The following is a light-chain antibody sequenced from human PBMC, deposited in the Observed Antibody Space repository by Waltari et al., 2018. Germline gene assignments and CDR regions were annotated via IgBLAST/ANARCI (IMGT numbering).Light chain of an antibody. CDR1: QDITTS. CDR3: QHYHSLPYT. CDR2: DAS. J-gene: IGKJ2*01. V-gene: IGKV1-33*01. Sequence: DIQLTQSPSSLSAAVADRVTITCQATQDITTSLSWFQQKPGKAPQLLIYDASSLQAGVPSRFSGTGSGTAFSFTITSLQPEDSATYYCQHYHSLPYTFGRGTKLQIK.